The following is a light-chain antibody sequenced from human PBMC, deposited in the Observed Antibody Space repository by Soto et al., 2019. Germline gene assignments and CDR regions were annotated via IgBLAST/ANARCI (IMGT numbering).Light chain of an antibody. CDR1: QVIGSRY. J-gene: IGKJ2*01. Sequence: EIVMTQSPGTLSLSPGERATISCRASQVIGSRYLAWYHQKSGQAPRLLIYGASSRATGIPDRFSGSGSGTDFTLTISRLEPEDFGVYYCKQFGSSIPHTFSQGNKLEIK. CDR2: GAS. V-gene: IGKV3-20*01. CDR3: KQFGSSIPHT.